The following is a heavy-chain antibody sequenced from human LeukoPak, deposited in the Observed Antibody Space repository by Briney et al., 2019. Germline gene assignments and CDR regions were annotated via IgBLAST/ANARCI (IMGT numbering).Heavy chain of an antibody. CDR2: FDPEDGET. D-gene: IGHD3-10*01. CDR3: ATGRATPQRGSGSYFLFDY. V-gene: IGHV1-24*01. CDR1: GYTFTSYY. Sequence: GASVKVSCKASGYTFTSYYMHWVRQAPGKGLEWMGGFDPEDGETIYAQKFQGRVTMTEDTSTDTAYMELSSLRSEDTAVYYCATGRATPQRGSGSYFLFDYWGQGTLVTVSS. J-gene: IGHJ4*02.